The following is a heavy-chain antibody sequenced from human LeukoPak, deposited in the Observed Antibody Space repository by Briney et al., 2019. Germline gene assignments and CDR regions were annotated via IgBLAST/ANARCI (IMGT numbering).Heavy chain of an antibody. CDR2: IRSNANSYAT. CDR1: GFTFSGSA. Sequence: GGSLRLSCAASGFTFSGSAMHWVRQASGKGLEWVGRIRSNANSYATAYAASVNGRFTISRDDSKNTAYLQMNSLKTEDTAVYYCTRPYHCENYYYGMDAWGQGTTVTVSS. CDR3: TRPYHCENYYYGMDA. J-gene: IGHJ6*02. D-gene: IGHD1-14*01. V-gene: IGHV3-73*01.